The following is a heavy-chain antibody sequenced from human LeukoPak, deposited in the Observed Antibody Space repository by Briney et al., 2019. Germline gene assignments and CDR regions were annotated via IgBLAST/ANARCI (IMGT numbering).Heavy chain of an antibody. CDR3: ASEYGGNYGDAFDI. CDR1: GFTFSSYA. D-gene: IGHD4-23*01. J-gene: IGHJ3*02. CDR2: ISYDESNK. V-gene: IGHV3-30-3*01. Sequence: PGRSLRLSCAASGFTFSSYAMHWVRQAPGKGLEWVAVISYDESNKYYADSVKGRFTISRDNSKNTLYLQMNSLRAEDTAVYYCASEYGGNYGDAFDIWGQGTMVTVSS.